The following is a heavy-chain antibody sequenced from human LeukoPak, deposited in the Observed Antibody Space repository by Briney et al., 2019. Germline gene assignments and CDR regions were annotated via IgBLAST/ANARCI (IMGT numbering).Heavy chain of an antibody. J-gene: IGHJ6*02. Sequence: SETLSLTCTVSGGSISSYYWSWIRQPPGKGLEWIGYIYYSGSTNYNPSLKSRVTISVDTSKNQFSLKLSSVTAADTAVYYCARGGLGSTPYYYYYGMDVWGQGTTVTVSS. CDR1: GGSISSYY. D-gene: IGHD2-2*01. CDR3: ARGGLGSTPYYYYYGMDV. V-gene: IGHV4-59*01. CDR2: IYYSGST.